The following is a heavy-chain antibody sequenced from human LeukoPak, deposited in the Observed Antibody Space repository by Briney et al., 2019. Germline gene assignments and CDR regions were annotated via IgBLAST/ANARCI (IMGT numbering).Heavy chain of an antibody. CDR2: IYYSGST. CDR3: ARAPWFGEFMG. D-gene: IGHD3-10*01. V-gene: IGHV4-39*07. CDR1: GGSISSSSYY. Sequence: SETLSLTCTVSGGSISSSSYYWGWIRQPPGKGLEWIGSIYYSGSTYYNPSLKSRVTISVDTSKNQFSLKLSSVTAADTAVYYCARAPWFGEFMGWGQGTLVTVSS. J-gene: IGHJ4*02.